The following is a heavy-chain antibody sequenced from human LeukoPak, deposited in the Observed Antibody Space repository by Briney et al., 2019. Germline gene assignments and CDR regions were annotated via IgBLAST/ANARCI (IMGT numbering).Heavy chain of an antibody. CDR3: AEDPETYSSRWFDS. D-gene: IGHD2-21*01. CDR1: GFTFSNYA. CDR2: LSDNGGSP. J-gene: IGHJ5*01. V-gene: IGHV3-23*01. Sequence: QPGRSLRLSCAASGFTFSNYAMSWVRQAPGKGLEWVSSLSDNGGSPYYADSVKGRFTISRDNSKNTLHLHMNSLRVEDTAVYYCAEDPETYSSRWFDSWGQGTLVTVSS.